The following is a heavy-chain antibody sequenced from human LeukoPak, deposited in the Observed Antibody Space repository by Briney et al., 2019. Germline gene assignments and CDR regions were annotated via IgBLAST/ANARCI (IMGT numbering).Heavy chain of an antibody. CDR1: GFTFSSYG. J-gene: IGHJ5*02. Sequence: PGGSLRLSCAASGFTFSSYGMHWVRQAPGKGLEWVAFIRYDGSNKYYADSVKGRFTISRDNSKNTLYLQMNSLRAEDTAVYYCAKEGEGKQLWFDPWGQGTLVTVSS. V-gene: IGHV3-30*02. CDR3: AKEGEGKQLWFDP. CDR2: IRYDGSNK. D-gene: IGHD1-1*01.